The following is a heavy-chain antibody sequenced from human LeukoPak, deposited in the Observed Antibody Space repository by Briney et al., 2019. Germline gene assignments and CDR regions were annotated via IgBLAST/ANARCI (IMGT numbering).Heavy chain of an antibody. CDR3: AKMGVVRKVILYYYIDV. J-gene: IGHJ6*03. D-gene: IGHD3-3*01. V-gene: IGHV4-59*01. CDR2: IYYTEST. CDR1: GDSMSGYY. Sequence: SETLSLTCTVSGDSMSGYYWSWIRQSPGKGLEMIGYIYYTESTNYNPSLKSRVTISVDTSMNQFSLRLTSVTAADTAIYYCAKMGVVRKVILYYYIDVWGKGTTVTISS.